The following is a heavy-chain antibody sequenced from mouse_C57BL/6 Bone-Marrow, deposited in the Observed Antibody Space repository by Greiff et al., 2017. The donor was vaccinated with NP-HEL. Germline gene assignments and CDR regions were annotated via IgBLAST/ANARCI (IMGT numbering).Heavy chain of an antibody. V-gene: IGHV1-69*01. CDR1: GYTFTSYW. J-gene: IGHJ3*01. Sequence: QVQLQQPGAELVMPGASVKLSCKASGYTFTSYWMHWVKQRPGQGLEWIGEIDPSDSYTNYNQKFKGKSTLTVDKSSSTAYMQLSSLTSEDSAVYYCAREDSYYGNCERVWFAYWGQGTLVTVSA. D-gene: IGHD2-1*01. CDR3: AREDSYYGNCERVWFAY. CDR2: IDPSDSYT.